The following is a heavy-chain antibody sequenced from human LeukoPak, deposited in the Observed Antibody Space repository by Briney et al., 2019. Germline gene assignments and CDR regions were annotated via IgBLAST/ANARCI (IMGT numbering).Heavy chain of an antibody. D-gene: IGHD3-10*01. V-gene: IGHV1-2*02. Sequence: ASVKVSCKASGYTFTGYYMHWVRQAPGQGLEWMGWINPNSGGTNYAQKFQGRVTMTRDTSISTAYMELSRLRSDDTAVYYCASSSAYYYGSGSYGGTDYWGQGTLVTVSS. CDR1: GYTFTGYY. CDR2: INPNSGGT. CDR3: ASSSAYYYGSGSYGGTDY. J-gene: IGHJ4*02.